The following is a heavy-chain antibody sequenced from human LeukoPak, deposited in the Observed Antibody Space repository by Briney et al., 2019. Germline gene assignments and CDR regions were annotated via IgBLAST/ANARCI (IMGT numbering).Heavy chain of an antibody. J-gene: IGHJ4*02. Sequence: GGSLRLSCAASGFTFSSHWMHWVRQAPGKWLVWVSRINADGSGTTYADSVKGRFTISRDNAKNTLYLQMNSLRAEDTAVYYCVRGPRSANFFAGDYWGQGTLVTVSS. CDR2: INADGSGT. CDR1: GFTFSSHW. D-gene: IGHD3-3*01. CDR3: VRGPRSANFFAGDY. V-gene: IGHV3-74*01.